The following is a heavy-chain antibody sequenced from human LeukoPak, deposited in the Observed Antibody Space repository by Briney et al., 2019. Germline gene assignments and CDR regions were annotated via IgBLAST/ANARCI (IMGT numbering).Heavy chain of an antibody. J-gene: IGHJ4*02. CDR2: INHSGST. D-gene: IGHD3-10*01. V-gene: IGHV4-34*01. Sequence: PSETLSLTCAVYGGSFSGYYWSWIRQPPGKGLEWIGEINHSGSTNYNPSLKSRVTISVDTSKNQFSLKLSSVTAADTAVYYCARHPLLWFGEPSHFDYWGQGTLVTVSS. CDR1: GGSFSGYY. CDR3: ARHPLLWFGEPSHFDY.